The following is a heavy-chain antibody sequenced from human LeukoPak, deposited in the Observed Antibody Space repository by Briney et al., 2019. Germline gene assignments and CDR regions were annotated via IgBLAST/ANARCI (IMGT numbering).Heavy chain of an antibody. CDR2: IYSGGST. D-gene: IGHD2-2*01. J-gene: IGHJ4*02. Sequence: GGSLRLSCAASGFTVSSNYMSWVRQAPGKGLEWVSVIYSGGSTYYADSVKGRFTIPRDNSKNTLYLQMNSLRAEDTAVYYCASSPAAARYYFDYWGQGTLVTVSS. CDR1: GFTVSSNY. CDR3: ASSPAAARYYFDY. V-gene: IGHV3-66*01.